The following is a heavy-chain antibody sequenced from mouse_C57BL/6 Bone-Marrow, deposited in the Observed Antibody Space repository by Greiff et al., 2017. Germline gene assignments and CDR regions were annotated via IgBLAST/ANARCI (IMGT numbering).Heavy chain of an antibody. Sequence: VQLQQSGAELMKPGASVKLSCKATGYTFTGYWIEWVKQRPGHGLEWIGEILPGSGSTNYNEKFKGKATFTADTSSNTAYMQLSSRATEDSAIDDCARNYYYGGSYGYFDFWGTGTTVTVSS. CDR1: GYTFTGYW. CDR3: ARNYYYGGSYGYFDF. J-gene: IGHJ1*03. CDR2: ILPGSGST. V-gene: IGHV1-9*01. D-gene: IGHD1-1*01.